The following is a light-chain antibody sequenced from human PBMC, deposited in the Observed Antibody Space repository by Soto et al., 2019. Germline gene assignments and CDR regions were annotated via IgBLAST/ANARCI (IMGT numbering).Light chain of an antibody. CDR1: SSDVGGYNS. CDR2: EVL. Sequence: QSVLTQPASVSGSPGQSITVSCTGTSSDVGGYNSVSWYQQHPGKAPKLIIHEVLNRPSGVSSRFSGSKSGNTASLTISGLQAEDDAVYYCCSHSSSIHWVFGGGTKLTVL. V-gene: IGLV2-14*01. J-gene: IGLJ3*02. CDR3: CSHSSSIHWV.